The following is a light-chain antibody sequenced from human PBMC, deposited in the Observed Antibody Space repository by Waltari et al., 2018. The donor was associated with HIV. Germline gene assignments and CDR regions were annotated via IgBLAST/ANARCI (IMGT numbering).Light chain of an antibody. V-gene: IGKV3-11*01. J-gene: IGKJ4*01. CDR2: DAS. CDR1: LTIVNY. CDR3: QQRHSWPLS. Sequence: EIALTQSPVDLSLSPVDRATLSCRANLTIVNYLGWYQQKHVQGPSLLIYDASKMVTGVPVRFSGSGSGTDFSLIINNIQPEDSAVYYCQQRHSWPLSFVGGTKVEI.